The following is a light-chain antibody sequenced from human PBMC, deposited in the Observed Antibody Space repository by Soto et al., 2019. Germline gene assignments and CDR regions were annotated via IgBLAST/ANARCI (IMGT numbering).Light chain of an antibody. J-gene: IGKJ2*01. CDR1: QSVSSNY. V-gene: IGKV3-20*01. Sequence: EIVLTQSPGTLSLSPGERATLSCGASQSVSSNYLAWYQQKPAQAPRLLIYGASIRATGIPDRFSGSGSGTDFTLTINRLEPEDFAVSYCQQYGSSPMYTFGQGTKLEIK. CDR2: GAS. CDR3: QQYGSSPMYT.